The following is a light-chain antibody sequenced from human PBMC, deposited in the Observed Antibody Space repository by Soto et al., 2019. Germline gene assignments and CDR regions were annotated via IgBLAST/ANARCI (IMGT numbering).Light chain of an antibody. V-gene: IGLV2-14*01. CDR1: SSDVGTYNH. CDR3: CSYTTSNTFV. CDR2: HVT. J-gene: IGLJ1*01. Sequence: QSVLTQPASVSGSPGQSITISCTGTSSDVGTYNHVSWYQQHPGKAPKLMIYHVTDRPSGVSNRFSGSKSGNTASLTISGLQAEDEADYYCCSYTTSNTFVFGTGTKVTVL.